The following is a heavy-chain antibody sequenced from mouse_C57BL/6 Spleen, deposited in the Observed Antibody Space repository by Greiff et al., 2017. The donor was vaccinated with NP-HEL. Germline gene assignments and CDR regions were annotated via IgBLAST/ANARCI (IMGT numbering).Heavy chain of an antibody. J-gene: IGHJ2*01. CDR1: GFTFSSYA. V-gene: IGHV5-9-1*02. CDR2: ISSGGDYI. Sequence: EVKLVESGEGLVKPGGSLKLSCAASGFTFSSYAMSWVRQTPEKRLEWVAYISSGGDYIYYADTVKGRFTISRDNARNTLYLQMSSLKSKDTAMYYCTRDGIYYDYDERGSFDYWGQGTTLTVSS. CDR3: TRDGIYYDYDERGSFDY. D-gene: IGHD2-4*01.